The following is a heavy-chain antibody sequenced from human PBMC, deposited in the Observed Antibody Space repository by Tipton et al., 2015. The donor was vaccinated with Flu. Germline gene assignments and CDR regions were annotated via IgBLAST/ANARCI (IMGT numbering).Heavy chain of an antibody. CDR2: IWYDGSNK. CDR1: GFIFSTYG. V-gene: IGHV3-33*01. Sequence: RSLRLSCAASGFIFSTYGMHWVRQAPGKGLEWVAVIWYDGSNKYYADSVKGRFTISRDNSKNTAYLQMNSLRAEDTAVYYCVTDLKWILFEYWGQGTLVTVSS. J-gene: IGHJ4*02. CDR3: VTDLKWILFEY. D-gene: IGHD5-12*01.